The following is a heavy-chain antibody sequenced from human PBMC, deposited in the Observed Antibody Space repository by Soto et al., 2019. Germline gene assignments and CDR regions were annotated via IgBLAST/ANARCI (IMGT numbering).Heavy chain of an antibody. V-gene: IGHV3-21*01. CDR1: GFTFSSYT. CDR3: ARPKGGAFDI. J-gene: IGHJ3*02. D-gene: IGHD3-16*01. CDR2: ISGSSTYT. Sequence: EVQLVESGGGLVKPGGSLRLSCAASGFTFSSYTVSWVRQAPGKGLEWVSSISGSSTYTYYADSVKGRFTISRDNSKNSLFLQMSSLRADDTAVYYCARPKGGAFDILGQGTMVTVSS.